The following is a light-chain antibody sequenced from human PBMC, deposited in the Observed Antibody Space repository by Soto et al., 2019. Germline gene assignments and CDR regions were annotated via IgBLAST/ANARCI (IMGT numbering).Light chain of an antibody. CDR1: SSDVDGYNY. J-gene: IGLJ2*01. Sequence: QSDLTQPASVSGSPGQSITISCTGNSSDVDGYNYVSWYQYHPGKAPKLMIYDVNNRPSWVSNRFSGSKSVNTASQTISGIQAEDEAEYYCSSFTISRNNVIFGGGTKLTVL. CDR3: SSFTISRNNVI. V-gene: IGLV2-14*01. CDR2: DVN.